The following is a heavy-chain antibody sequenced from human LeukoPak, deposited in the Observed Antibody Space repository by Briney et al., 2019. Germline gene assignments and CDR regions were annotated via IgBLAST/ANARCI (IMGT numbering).Heavy chain of an antibody. CDR1: GFTFSSFS. CDR2: ISSSGSTI. V-gene: IGHV3-48*01. Sequence: GGSLRLSCAASGFTFSSFSMNWVRQAPGKGLEWVSYISSSGSTIYYADSVKGRFTISGDNAKNSLYLQMNSLRAEDTAVYYCARGRVAVAGTPNLSHFDYWGQGTLVTVSS. D-gene: IGHD6-19*01. J-gene: IGHJ4*02. CDR3: ARGRVAVAGTPNLSHFDY.